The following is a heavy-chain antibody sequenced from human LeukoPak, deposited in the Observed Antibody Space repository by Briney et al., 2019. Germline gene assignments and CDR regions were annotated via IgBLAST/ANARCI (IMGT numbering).Heavy chain of an antibody. CDR2: INHSGST. J-gene: IGHJ5*02. CDR1: GGSFSGYY. V-gene: IGHV4-34*01. Sequence: PSETLSLTCAVYGGSFSGYYWSWIRQPPGKGLEWIGEINHSGSTNYHPSLKSRVTISVDTSKNQFSLKLSSVTAADTAVYYCARGGGRIQLWRTGYNWFDPWGQGTLVTVSS. D-gene: IGHD5-18*01. CDR3: ARGGGRIQLWRTGYNWFDP.